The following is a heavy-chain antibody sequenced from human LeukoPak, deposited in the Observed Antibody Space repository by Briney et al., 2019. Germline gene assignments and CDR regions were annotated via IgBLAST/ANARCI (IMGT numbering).Heavy chain of an antibody. D-gene: IGHD3-10*01. CDR3: TTPGRDVLLWFGESDAFDI. CDR2: IKSKTDGGTT. V-gene: IGHV3-15*01. CDR1: GFTFSNAW. Sequence: SGGYLRLSCAASGFTFSNAWMSWVRQAPGKGLESVGHIKSKTDGGTTDYAAPVKGRFTISRDDSKNTLYLQMNSLKTEDTAVYYCTTPGRDVLLWFGESDAFDIWGQGTMVTVSS. J-gene: IGHJ3*02.